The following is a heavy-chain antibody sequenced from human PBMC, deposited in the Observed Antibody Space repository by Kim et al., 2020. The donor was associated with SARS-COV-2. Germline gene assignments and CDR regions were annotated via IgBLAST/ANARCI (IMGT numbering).Heavy chain of an antibody. CDR1: GGSTSSYY. V-gene: IGHV4-59*01. CDR3: ARVGLGTMVRGVIHAFDI. J-gene: IGHJ3*02. D-gene: IGHD3-10*01. CDR2: IYYSGST. Sequence: SETLSLICTVSGGSTSSYYWSWIRQPPGKGLEWIGYIYYSGSTNYNPSLKSRVTISVDTSKNQFSLKLSSVTAADTAVYYCARVGLGTMVRGVIHAFDIWGQGTMVTVSS.